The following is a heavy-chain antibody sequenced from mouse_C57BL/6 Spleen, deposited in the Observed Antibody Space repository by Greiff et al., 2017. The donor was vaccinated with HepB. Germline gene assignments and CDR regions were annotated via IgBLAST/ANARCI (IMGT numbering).Heavy chain of an antibody. D-gene: IGHD2-1*01. CDR1: GYTFTSYW. J-gene: IGHJ1*03. CDR3: LYYGNSPWYFDV. V-gene: IGHV1-50*01. Sequence: VQLQQPGAELVKPGASVKLSCKASGYTFTSYWMQWVKQRPGQGLEWIGEIDPSDSYTNYNQKFKGKATLTVDTSSSTAYMQLSSLTSEDSAVYYCLYYGNSPWYFDVWGTGTTVTVSS. CDR2: IDPSDSYT.